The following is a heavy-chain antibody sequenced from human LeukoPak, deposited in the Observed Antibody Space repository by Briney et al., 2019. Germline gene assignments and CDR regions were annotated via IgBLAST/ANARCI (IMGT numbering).Heavy chain of an antibody. CDR2: ISGSGDST. CDR1: GFTFSSYA. J-gene: IGHJ4*02. V-gene: IGHV3-23*01. CDR3: AKDIASTGPGFFHY. D-gene: IGHD6-13*01. Sequence: TGGSLRLSCAASGFTFSSYAMSWVRQAPGKGLEWVSAISGSGDSTYYADSVNGRFTISRDNSKNTLYLQMNSLRAEDTAIYYCAKDIASTGPGFFHYWGQGTLVTVSS.